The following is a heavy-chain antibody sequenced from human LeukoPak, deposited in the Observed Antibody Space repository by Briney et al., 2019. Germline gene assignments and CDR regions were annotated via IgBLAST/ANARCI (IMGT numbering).Heavy chain of an antibody. D-gene: IGHD3-3*01. CDR1: GGSISTGSYY. V-gene: IGHV4-39*07. CDR2: IYYSGST. Sequence: TPSETLSLTCTVSGGSISTGSYYWGWIRQPPGKGLEWIGSIYYSGSTYYDPSLKSRITISLDTSKNQFSLKLSSVTAADTAVYYCAGDKTFEVVNYFNYWGQGTLVTVSS. CDR3: AGDKTFEVVNYFNY. J-gene: IGHJ4*02.